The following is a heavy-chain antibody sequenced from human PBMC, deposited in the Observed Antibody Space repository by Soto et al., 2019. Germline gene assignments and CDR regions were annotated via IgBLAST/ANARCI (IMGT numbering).Heavy chain of an antibody. V-gene: IGHV4-59*01. D-gene: IGHD4-17*01. CDR2: IYDRGTT. J-gene: IGHJ4*02. CDR1: GSAIGTYC. CDR3: AFSWNALAVTTFDY. Sequence: QVQLQESGPGLVRPSETLSLTCTVSGSAIGTYCWSWICQSPGKGLEWIGYIYDRGTTDYNPSLKSRVTMSVNMSKSQFSLHLNSVTTADTAVYYCAFSWNALAVTTFDYWGQGIQVTVSA.